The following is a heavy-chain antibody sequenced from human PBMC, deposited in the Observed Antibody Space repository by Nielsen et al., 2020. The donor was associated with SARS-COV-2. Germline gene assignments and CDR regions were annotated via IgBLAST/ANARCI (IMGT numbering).Heavy chain of an antibody. D-gene: IGHD3-22*01. CDR2: IYYSGST. CDR3: ARRPSGYPYYFDY. Sequence: GSLRLSCTVSGGSISSYYWSWIRQPPGKGLEWIGYIYYSGSTNYNPSLKSRVTISVDTSKNQFSLKLSSVTAADTAVYYCARRPSGYPYYFDYWGQGTLVTVSS. V-gene: IGHV4-59*08. CDR1: GGSISSYY. J-gene: IGHJ4*02.